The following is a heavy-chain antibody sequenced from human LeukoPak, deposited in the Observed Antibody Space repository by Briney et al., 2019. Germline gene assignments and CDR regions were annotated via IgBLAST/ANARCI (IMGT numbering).Heavy chain of an antibody. D-gene: IGHD3-3*01. V-gene: IGHV3-43*02. CDR2: ISGDSTYT. CDR3: VKDNFCPECAFDI. Sequence: GGSLRLSCAASGFAFGGYAMHWVRQAPGKGLEWVSLISGDSTYTHYAGSVRGRFTISRDNSENSLYLQMKSLRTEDTAFYYCVKDNFCPECAFDIWGQGTLVTVSS. CDR1: GFAFGGYA. J-gene: IGHJ3*02.